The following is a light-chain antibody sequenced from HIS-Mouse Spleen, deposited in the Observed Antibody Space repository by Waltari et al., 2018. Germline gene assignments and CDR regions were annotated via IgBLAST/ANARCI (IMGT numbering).Light chain of an antibody. CDR3: YSAADNNVV. CDR2: NAS. Sequence: SYELTQPSSVSVSPGQTARITCSGDVLAKKYARWFQQKPGQAPVLVIYNASERPSGIPERFSGSSSGTKVTLTISGAQVEDEADYYCYSAADNNVVFGGGTKLTVL. CDR1: VLAKKY. J-gene: IGLJ2*01. V-gene: IGLV3-27*01.